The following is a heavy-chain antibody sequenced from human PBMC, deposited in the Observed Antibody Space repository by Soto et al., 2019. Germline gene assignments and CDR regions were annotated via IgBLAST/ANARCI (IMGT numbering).Heavy chain of an antibody. J-gene: IGHJ4*02. CDR2: ISGSGGST. Sequence: GGSLRLSCAASGFTFSSYAMSWVRQAPGKGLEWVSAISGSGGSTYYADSVKGRFTISRDNSKNTLYLQMNSLRAEDTAVYYCAKEGGYSGYDFYYFDYWGQGTLVTVSS. D-gene: IGHD5-12*01. CDR1: GFTFSSYA. V-gene: IGHV3-23*01. CDR3: AKEGGYSGYDFYYFDY.